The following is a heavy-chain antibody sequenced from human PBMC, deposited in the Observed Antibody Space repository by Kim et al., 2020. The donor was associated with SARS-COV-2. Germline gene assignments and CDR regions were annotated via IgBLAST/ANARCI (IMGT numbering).Heavy chain of an antibody. J-gene: IGHJ6*03. V-gene: IGHV1-2*02. CDR3: ARDCTDYYYYYMDV. D-gene: IGHD2-2*01. Sequence: AHKFQGRVTMTRDTSISTAYMELGRLRSDDTAVYYCARDCTDYYYYYMDVWGKGTTVTVSS.